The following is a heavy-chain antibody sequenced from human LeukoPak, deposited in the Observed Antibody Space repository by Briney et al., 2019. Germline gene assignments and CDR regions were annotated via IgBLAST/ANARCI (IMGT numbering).Heavy chain of an antibody. CDR2: IYPGDSNT. J-gene: IGHJ3*02. D-gene: IGHD1-26*01. CDR1: GYSFTTYW. CDR3: ARPPYSGSYYDAFDI. V-gene: IGHV5-51*01. Sequence: GESLKISCQGSGYSFTTYWIGWVRQMPGRGLEWMGIIYPGDSNTRYSPPFQGQVTISADKSIRTAYLQWSSLKASDTAMYYCARPPYSGSYYDAFDIWGQGAMVTVSS.